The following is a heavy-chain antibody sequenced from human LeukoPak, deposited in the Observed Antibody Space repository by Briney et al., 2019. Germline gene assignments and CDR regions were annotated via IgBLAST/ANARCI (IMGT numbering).Heavy chain of an antibody. Sequence: GRSLRLSCAASGFTFRRYWMHWVRQATGKGLVWVSRINTDGTITSYADSVRGRFTISRDNAKNTLYLQMSSLRAEDTAVYYCASEEEADAFDIWGQGTMVTVSS. CDR2: INTDGTIT. V-gene: IGHV3-74*01. CDR3: ASEEEADAFDI. CDR1: GFTFRRYW. J-gene: IGHJ3*02.